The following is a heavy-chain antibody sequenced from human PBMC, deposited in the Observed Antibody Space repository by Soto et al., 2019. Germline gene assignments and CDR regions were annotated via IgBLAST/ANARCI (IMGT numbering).Heavy chain of an antibody. CDR2: IYHSGST. V-gene: IGHV4-4*02. J-gene: IGHJ4*02. CDR1: GGSITSSNW. Sequence: QVQLQESGPGLVKPSGTLSLTCAVSGGSITSSNWWRWVRQPPGKGLEWVGEIYHSGSTNYNPSLTSRVTISVDKSKNQFSLKLSSVTAADTAVYYFARVKVATMVFDYWGQGTLVTVSS. CDR3: ARVKVATMVFDY. D-gene: IGHD5-12*01.